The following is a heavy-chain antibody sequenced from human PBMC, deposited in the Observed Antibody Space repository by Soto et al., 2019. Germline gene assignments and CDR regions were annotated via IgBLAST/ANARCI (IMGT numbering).Heavy chain of an antibody. Sequence: SETLSLTCTVSGGSISSGDYYWSWIRQPPRKGLEWIGYIYYSGSTYYNPSLKSRVTISVDTSKNQFSLKLSSVTAADTAVYYCARGVDTPPPVWFDPWGQGTLVTVSS. V-gene: IGHV4-30-4*01. D-gene: IGHD5-18*01. CDR2: IYYSGST. CDR1: GGSISSGDYY. J-gene: IGHJ5*02. CDR3: ARGVDTPPPVWFDP.